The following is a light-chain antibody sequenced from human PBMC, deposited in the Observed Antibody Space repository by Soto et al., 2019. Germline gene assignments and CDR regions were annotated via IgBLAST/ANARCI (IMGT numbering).Light chain of an antibody. J-gene: IGKJ5*01. CDR3: QQSGSSPIT. Sequence: EIVLTQSPGTLSLSPGERATLSCRASQSITSSNLAWYQQKPGQAPRLLIYGSSSRATGTPDRFSGSGSGTDSTLTISRLEPQDFAVYYCQQSGSSPITFGQGTRLEIK. CDR1: QSITSSN. V-gene: IGKV3-20*01. CDR2: GSS.